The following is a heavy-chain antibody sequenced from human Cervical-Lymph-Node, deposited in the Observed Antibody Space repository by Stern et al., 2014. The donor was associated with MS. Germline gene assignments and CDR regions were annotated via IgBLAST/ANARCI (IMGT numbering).Heavy chain of an antibody. D-gene: IGHD2/OR15-2a*01. J-gene: IGHJ4*02. Sequence: QVQLQQWGAGLLKPSETLSLTCGISGGPFVGYYWPWVRQAPGTGLEWIGELNHRETSHYNPSLKSRVTLSGDRARNQFSLTLTSVTAADTAVYYCARIPYYFVGFDYWGQGTLVTVSS. V-gene: IGHV4-34*01. CDR3: ARIPYYFVGFDY. CDR2: LNHRETS. CDR1: GGPFVGYY.